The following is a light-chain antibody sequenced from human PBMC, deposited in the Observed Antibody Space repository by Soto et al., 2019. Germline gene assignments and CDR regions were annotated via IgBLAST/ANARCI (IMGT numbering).Light chain of an antibody. CDR1: QSVSSRS. J-gene: IGKJ1*01. CDR2: GAS. CDR3: QQYDSSPRT. Sequence: EIVLTPSPGTLSLSPGERATLSCSASQSVSSRSLAWYQQKPGQAPRLLISGASSRAADIPDRFSGSGSGTDFTLTINSLEPEDFAVYYCQQYDSSPRTFGQGTKVDIK. V-gene: IGKV3-20*01.